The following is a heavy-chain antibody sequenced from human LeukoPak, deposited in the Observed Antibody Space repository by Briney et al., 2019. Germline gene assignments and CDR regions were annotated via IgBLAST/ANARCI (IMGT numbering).Heavy chain of an antibody. CDR2: INHSGST. CDR1: GGSFSGYY. CDR3: ARGLAARKRFDY. V-gene: IGHV4-34*01. Sequence: SETLSLTCAVYGGSFSGYYWSLIRQPPGKGLEWIGEINHSGSTNYNPSLKSRVTISVDTSKNQFSLKLSSVTAADTAVYYCARGLAARKRFDYWGQGTLVTVSS. D-gene: IGHD6-19*01. J-gene: IGHJ4*02.